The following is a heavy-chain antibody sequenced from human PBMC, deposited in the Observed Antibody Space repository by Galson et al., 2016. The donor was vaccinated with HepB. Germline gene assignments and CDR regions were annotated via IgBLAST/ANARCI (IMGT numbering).Heavy chain of an antibody. Sequence: SLRLSCAASGFTFSDSYMTWIRQAPGKGLEWVSYISRTGTTIYYSHSVRGRFTISRDNAKNSLALQMNSLRAEDTAVYYCARFGDYDYYGMDVWGQGTTVIVAS. V-gene: IGHV3-11*01. CDR2: ISRTGTTI. D-gene: IGHD3-10*01. J-gene: IGHJ6*02. CDR3: ARFGDYDYYGMDV. CDR1: GFTFSDSY.